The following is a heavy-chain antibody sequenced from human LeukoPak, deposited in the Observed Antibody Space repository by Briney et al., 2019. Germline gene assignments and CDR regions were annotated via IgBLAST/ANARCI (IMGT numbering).Heavy chain of an antibody. V-gene: IGHV1-18*01. CDR3: ARDPGRMTIFGVVIPLGDNWFDP. CDR2: ISAYNGNT. J-gene: IGHJ5*02. D-gene: IGHD3-3*01. Sequence: ASVKVSCKASGYTFTSYGISWVRQAPGQGLEWMGWISAYNGNTNYAQKLQGRVTMTTDTSTSTAYMELRSLRSDDTAVYYCARDPGRMTIFGVVIPLGDNWFDPWGQGTLVTVSS. CDR1: GYTFTSYG.